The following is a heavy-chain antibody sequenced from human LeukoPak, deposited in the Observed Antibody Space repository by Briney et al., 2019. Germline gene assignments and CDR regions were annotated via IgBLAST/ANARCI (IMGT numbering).Heavy chain of an antibody. D-gene: IGHD4-11*01. Sequence: GGSVRLSCAASGFTFGSYGMNWVRQAPGKGLEWVSSITTSSKYIYYADSVKGRFTISRDNAKNSLYLQMNSLRAEDTAVYYCARDYYNNYDVGFWGQGTLVTVSS. CDR3: ARDYYNNYDVGF. V-gene: IGHV3-21*01. CDR2: ITTSSKYI. CDR1: GFTFGSYG. J-gene: IGHJ4*02.